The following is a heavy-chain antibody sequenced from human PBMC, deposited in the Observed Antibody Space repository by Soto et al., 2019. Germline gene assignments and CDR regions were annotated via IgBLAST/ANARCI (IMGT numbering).Heavy chain of an antibody. Sequence: QVQLVQYGAEVKKPGVSVNVSCKASGYTFTDYFIHWVRQAPGQGFEWMGWINPKSRGTNYAQKFQGRVTMTRDTSNSTAYMELRGLRSDDTAVYYCARVTLKAGNWFDPWGQGTLVTVSS. V-gene: IGHV1-2*02. J-gene: IGHJ5*02. CDR2: INPKSRGT. CDR1: GYTFTDYF. CDR3: ARVTLKAGNWFDP.